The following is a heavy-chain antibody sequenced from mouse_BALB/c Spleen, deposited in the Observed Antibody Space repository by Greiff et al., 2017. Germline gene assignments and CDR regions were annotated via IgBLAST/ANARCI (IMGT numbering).Heavy chain of an antibody. J-gene: IGHJ4*01. D-gene: IGHD2-1*01. Sequence: EVKLQESGAELVKPGASVKLSCTASGFNIKDTYMHWVKQRPEQGLEWIGRIDPANGNTKYDPKFQGKATITADTSSNTAYLQLSSLTSEDTAVYYCAYGNYAMDYWGQGTSVTVSS. CDR2: IDPANGNT. V-gene: IGHV14-3*02. CDR1: GFNIKDTY. CDR3: AYGNYAMDY.